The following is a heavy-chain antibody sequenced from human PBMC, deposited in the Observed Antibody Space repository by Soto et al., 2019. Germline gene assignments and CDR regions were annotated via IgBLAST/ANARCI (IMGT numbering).Heavy chain of an antibody. J-gene: IGHJ5*02. CDR2: IHYTGST. V-gene: IGHV4-30-2*01. D-gene: IGHD6-19*01. Sequence: TLSLTCAVSGVSISSPDYSWSWMRQPPGKGLEWIGYIHYTGSTHYSPSLKSRVSISLDRSKNELSLRMRSVTAADTAMYYCTTSSSGCRNWFIAWGEGTEATVSS. CDR3: TTSSSGCRNWFIA. CDR1: GVSISSPDYS.